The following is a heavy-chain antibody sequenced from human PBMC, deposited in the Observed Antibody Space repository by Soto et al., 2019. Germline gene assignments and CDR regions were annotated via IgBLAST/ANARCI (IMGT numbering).Heavy chain of an antibody. CDR1: GFTFSSYG. J-gene: IGHJ4*02. CDR3: AKEAVGATPDY. CDR2: ISYDGSDK. D-gene: IGHD1-26*01. Sequence: QVQLVESGGGVVQPGRSLRLSCAASGFTFSSYGMHCVRQAPGKGLEWVAVISYDGSDKYYADSVKGRFPISRDNSNNTLYLQMNSLRAEDTAVLYSAKEAVGATPDYWGQGTLVTVSS. V-gene: IGHV3-30*18.